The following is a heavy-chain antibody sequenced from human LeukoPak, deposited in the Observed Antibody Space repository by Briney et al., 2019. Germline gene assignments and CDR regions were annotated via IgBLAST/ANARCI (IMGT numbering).Heavy chain of an antibody. CDR3: AKIYGDYYHAFPL. CDR1: GFTFSIYA. CDR2: ITAGGTST. D-gene: IGHD4-17*01. Sequence: GGSLRLSCAASGFTFSIYAMSWVRQSPGKGLEWVPSITAGGTSTYYEDSVKGRFTISRDNSKSTLYLQMNSLSAEDTALYYCAKIYGDYYHAFPLWGQGTMVTVSS. J-gene: IGHJ3*01. V-gene: IGHV3-23*01.